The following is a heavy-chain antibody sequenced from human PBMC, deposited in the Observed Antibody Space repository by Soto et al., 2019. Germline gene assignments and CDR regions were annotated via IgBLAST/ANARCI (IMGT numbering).Heavy chain of an antibody. CDR2: IYYSGST. Sequence: PSETLSLTCTVSGGSISSGDYCWSGIRQPPGKGLEWIGYIYYSGSTYYNPSLKSRVTISVDTSKNQFSLKLSSVTAADTAVYYCARGSGGYFYYYGMDVWGQGTTVTVSS. V-gene: IGHV4-30-4*01. CDR1: GGSISSGDYC. CDR3: ARGSGGYFYYYGMDV. D-gene: IGHD3-22*01. J-gene: IGHJ6*02.